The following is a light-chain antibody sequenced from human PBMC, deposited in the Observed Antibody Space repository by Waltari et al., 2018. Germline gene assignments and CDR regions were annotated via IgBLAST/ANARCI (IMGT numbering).Light chain of an antibody. J-gene: IGLJ2*01. Sequence: QSVLTQPPSASAAPGQRVTISCTGSSSNLAAGYDAHWYQQLPGTAPKLLIYGNSNRPSGVPDRFSGSKSGTSASLAITGLQAEDEADYYCQSYDSSLSGSKVFGGGTKLTVL. CDR1: SSNLAAGYD. V-gene: IGLV1-40*01. CDR3: QSYDSSLSGSKV. CDR2: GNS.